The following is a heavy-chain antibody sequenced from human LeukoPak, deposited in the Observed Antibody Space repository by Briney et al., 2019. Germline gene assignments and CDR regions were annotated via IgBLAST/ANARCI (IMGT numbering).Heavy chain of an antibody. CDR1: GFTVSSNY. CDR2: IYSGGRP. V-gene: IGHV3-66*01. J-gene: IGHJ4*02. Sequence: GGSLRLSCAASGFTVSSNYMSWVRQAPGKGLEWVSVIYSGGRPYYADSVKGRFTISRDNSKNTLYLQMNSLRAEDTAVYYCARVGMGYFDYWGQGTLVTVSS. CDR3: ARVGMGYFDY. D-gene: IGHD3-10*01.